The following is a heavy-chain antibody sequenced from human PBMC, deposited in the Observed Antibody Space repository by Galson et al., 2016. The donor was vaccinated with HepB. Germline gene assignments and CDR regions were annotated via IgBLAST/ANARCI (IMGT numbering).Heavy chain of an antibody. Sequence: SLRLSCAASGFPFSPYAMSWVRQPPGKGLEWVSSLSGSGDVTHHADSVKVRFTFSRDNSKNTLYLQMNSLRAEDTALYYCAKSGVWGTHRSPDYWGQGTLVTVSS. J-gene: IGHJ4*02. V-gene: IGHV3-23*01. CDR3: AKSGVWGTHRSPDY. CDR1: GFPFSPYA. D-gene: IGHD3-16*02. CDR2: LSGSGDVT.